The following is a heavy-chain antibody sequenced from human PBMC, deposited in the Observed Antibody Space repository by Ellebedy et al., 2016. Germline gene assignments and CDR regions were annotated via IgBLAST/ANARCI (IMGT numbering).Heavy chain of an antibody. V-gene: IGHV1-8*01. J-gene: IGHJ4*02. Sequence: ASVKVSCKASGHSISSDDINWIRQAGGQGLEWMGWVNLQSGNTGYAQRFQDRVIMTRDPSTTIAYMELTSLRDDDTAVYYCARLRPVAGTGGYWGQGTLVTVSS. CDR3: ARLRPVAGTGGY. D-gene: IGHD6-19*01. CDR1: GHSISSDD. CDR2: VNLQSGNT.